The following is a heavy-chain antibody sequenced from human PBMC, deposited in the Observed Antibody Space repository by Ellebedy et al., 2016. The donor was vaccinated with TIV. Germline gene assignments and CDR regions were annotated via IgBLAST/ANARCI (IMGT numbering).Heavy chain of an antibody. J-gene: IGHJ4*02. CDR2: VSGSGSTT. Sequence: GESLKISXAASGFTFNNYAMSWVRQAPGKGLEWVSAVSGSGSTTYYADSVKGRFPISRDNSKNTLYLQMNSLRAEDTAVYYCARIRFLEWLSSYYFDYWGQGTLVTVSS. V-gene: IGHV3-23*01. CDR3: ARIRFLEWLSSYYFDY. CDR1: GFTFNNYA. D-gene: IGHD3-3*01.